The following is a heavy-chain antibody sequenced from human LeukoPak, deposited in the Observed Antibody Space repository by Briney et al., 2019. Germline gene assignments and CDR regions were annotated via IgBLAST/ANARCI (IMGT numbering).Heavy chain of an antibody. Sequence: SQTLSLTCTVSGGSISSGDYYWSWIRQPPGKGLEWIGYIYYSGSTYYNPSLKSRVTISVDTSKNQFSLKLSSVTAADTAVYYCARAHVEMATIYFDYWGQGTLVTVSS. CDR1: GGSISSGDYY. CDR2: IYYSGST. J-gene: IGHJ4*02. CDR3: ARAHVEMATIYFDY. D-gene: IGHD5-24*01. V-gene: IGHV4-30-4*08.